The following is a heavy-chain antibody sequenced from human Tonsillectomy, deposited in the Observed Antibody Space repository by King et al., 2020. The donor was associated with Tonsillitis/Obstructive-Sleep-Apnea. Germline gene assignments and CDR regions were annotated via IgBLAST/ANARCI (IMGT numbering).Heavy chain of an antibody. CDR2: IIPIFGTA. D-gene: IGHD3-3*01. CDR1: GGTFSSYA. Sequence: VQLVESGAEVKKPGSSVKVSCKASGGTFSSYAISWVRQAPGQGLEWMGGIIPIFGTANYAQKFQSRVTITADESTSTAYMELSSLRSEDTAVYYCARGGSTIFGVVISWFDPWGQGTLVTVSS. J-gene: IGHJ5*02. CDR3: ARGGSTIFGVVISWFDP. V-gene: IGHV1-69*01.